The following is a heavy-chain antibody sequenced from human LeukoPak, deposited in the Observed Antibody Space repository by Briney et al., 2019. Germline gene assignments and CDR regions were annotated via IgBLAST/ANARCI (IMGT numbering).Heavy chain of an antibody. CDR3: ASAVTTVDY. V-gene: IGHV3-48*01. CDR1: EFTLSTGFTYSNYW. CDR2: ISSSSSTI. Sequence: PGGSLRLSCAASEFTLSTGFTYSNYWMSWVRQAPGKGLEWVSYISSSSSTIYYADSVKGRFTISRDNAKNSLYLQMNSLRAEDTAVYYCASAVTTVDYWGQGTLVTVSS. J-gene: IGHJ4*02. D-gene: IGHD4-17*01.